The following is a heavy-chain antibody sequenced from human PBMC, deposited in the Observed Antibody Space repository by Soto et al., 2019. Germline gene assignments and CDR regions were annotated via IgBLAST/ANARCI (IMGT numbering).Heavy chain of an antibody. CDR1: GGSISSGGYS. V-gene: IGHV4-30-2*01. CDR2: IYHSGST. J-gene: IGHJ4*02. CDR3: ARGMTTVTTLDY. D-gene: IGHD4-4*01. Sequence: SETLSLTCAVSGGSISSGGYSWSWIRQPPGKGLEWIGNIYHSGSTYYNPSLKSRITISIDRSKNQLSLKLSSVTAADTAVYYCARGMTTVTTLDYWGQGTLVTVSS.